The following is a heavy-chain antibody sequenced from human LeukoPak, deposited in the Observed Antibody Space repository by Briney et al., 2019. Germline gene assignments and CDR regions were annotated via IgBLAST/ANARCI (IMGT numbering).Heavy chain of an antibody. CDR2: IWYDGSNK. Sequence: GGSLRLSCAASGFTFSSYGMHWVRQAPGKGLEWVAVIWYDGSNKYYADSVKGRFTISRDNSNNTLYLQMNSLRAEDTAVYYCARDIVATYYYYGMDVWGKGTTVTVSS. J-gene: IGHJ6*04. V-gene: IGHV3-33*01. D-gene: IGHD5-12*01. CDR1: GFTFSSYG. CDR3: ARDIVATYYYYGMDV.